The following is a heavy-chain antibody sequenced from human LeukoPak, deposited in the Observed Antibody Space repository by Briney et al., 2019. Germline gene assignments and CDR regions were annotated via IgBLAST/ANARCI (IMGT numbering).Heavy chain of an antibody. V-gene: IGHV4-34*01. D-gene: IGHD3-10*01. CDR2: VSSNEGT. CDR1: GGSFSGYY. J-gene: IGHJ4*02. Sequence: SETLSLTCAVYGGSFSGYYWSWIRQPPGKGLEWIGYVSSNEGTNSNPSLESRVTILVDASKNQFSLKLSSVTAADTAVYYCARVRSYYGSVTGKSYYFDYWGQGTLVTVSS. CDR3: ARVRSYYGSVTGKSYYFDY.